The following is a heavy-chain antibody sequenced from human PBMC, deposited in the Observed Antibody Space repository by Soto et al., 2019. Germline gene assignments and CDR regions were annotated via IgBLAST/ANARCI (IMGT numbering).Heavy chain of an antibody. J-gene: IGHJ6*02. V-gene: IGHV3-74*01. CDR1: GFTFSSYW. Sequence: EVQLVESGGGLVQPGGSLRLSCAASGFTFSSYWMHWVRQAPGKGLVWVSRINSDGSSTSYADSVKGRFTISRDNATSTLYLQMNSLRAEDTAVYYCARGPLRHLGGMDVWGQGTTVTVSS. CDR2: INSDGSST. CDR3: ARGPLRHLGGMDV. D-gene: IGHD3-16*01.